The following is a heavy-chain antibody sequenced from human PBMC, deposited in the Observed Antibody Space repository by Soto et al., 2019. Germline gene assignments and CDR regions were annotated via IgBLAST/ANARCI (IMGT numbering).Heavy chain of an antibody. CDR3: ASKIAVAGFDAFDI. D-gene: IGHD6-19*01. J-gene: IGHJ3*02. CDR2: INHSGST. CDR1: GGSFSGYY. V-gene: IGHV4-34*01. Sequence: SETLSLTCAVYGGSFSGYYWSWIRQPPGKGLEWIGEINHSGSTNYNPSLKSRVTISVDTSKNQFSPKLSSVTAADTAVYYCASKIAVAGFDAFDIWGQGTMVTVSS.